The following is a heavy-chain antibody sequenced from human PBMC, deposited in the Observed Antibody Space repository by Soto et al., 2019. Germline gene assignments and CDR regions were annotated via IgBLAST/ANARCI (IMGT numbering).Heavy chain of an antibody. CDR1: GGTFSSYA. V-gene: IGHV1-69*01. CDR2: IIPIFGTA. CDR3: AREKYGDCTNGVCQWAEFDP. J-gene: IGHJ5*02. Sequence: QVQLVQSGAEVKKPGSSVKVSCKASGGTFSSYAISWVRQAPGQGLEWMGGIIPIFGTANYAQKFQGRVTITADESTSTAYMELSSLRSEDTAVYYCAREKYGDCTNGVCQWAEFDPWGQGTLVTVSS. D-gene: IGHD2-8*01.